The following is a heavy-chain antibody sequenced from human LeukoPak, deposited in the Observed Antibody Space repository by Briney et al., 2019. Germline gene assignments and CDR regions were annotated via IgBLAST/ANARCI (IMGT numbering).Heavy chain of an antibody. CDR3: AKSDGWWFGELSDDY. CDR1: GFTFSSYA. V-gene: IGHV3-23*01. D-gene: IGHD3-10*01. CDR2: ISGSGGST. Sequence: GGSLRLSCAASGFTFSSYAMSWVRQAPGKGLEWVSAISGSGGSTYYADSVKGRFTISRDNSKNTLYLQKNSLRAEDTAVYYCAKSDGWWFGELSDDYWGQGTLVTVSS. J-gene: IGHJ4*02.